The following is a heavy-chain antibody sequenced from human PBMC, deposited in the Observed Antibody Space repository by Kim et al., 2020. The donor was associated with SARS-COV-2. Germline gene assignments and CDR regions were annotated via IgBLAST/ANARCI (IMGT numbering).Heavy chain of an antibody. D-gene: IGHD3-10*01. Sequence: LKSRVTISVDTSKNQFSLKLSSVTAADTAVYYCARSHRITMVRGVITTFDYWGQGTLVTVSS. CDR3: ARSHRITMVRGVITTFDY. J-gene: IGHJ4*02. V-gene: IGHV4-34*01.